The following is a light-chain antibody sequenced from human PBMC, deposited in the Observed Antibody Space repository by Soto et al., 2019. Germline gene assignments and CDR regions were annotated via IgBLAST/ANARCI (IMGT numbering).Light chain of an antibody. CDR1: QSVSSY. J-gene: IGKJ3*01. Sequence: EIVLTQSPATLSLSPGERATLSCRASQSVSSYLAWYQQKPGRAPWLLISDASNRATGIPARFSGSGSGTDFTLTISSLEPEDFAVYYCQQRSNWPHTFGPGTKVDIK. V-gene: IGKV3-11*01. CDR3: QQRSNWPHT. CDR2: DAS.